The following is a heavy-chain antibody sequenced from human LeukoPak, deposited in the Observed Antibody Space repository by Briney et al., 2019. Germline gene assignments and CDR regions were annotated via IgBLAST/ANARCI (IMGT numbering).Heavy chain of an antibody. D-gene: IGHD1-1*01. CDR2: ISYDGSNK. V-gene: IGHV3-30*14. Sequence: GRSLRLSCAASGFTFSSYAMHWVRQAPGKGLEWVAVISYDGSNKYYADSVKGRFTISRDNSKNTLYLQMNSLRAEDTAVYYCARVRRHFDPWGQGTLVTVSS. CDR1: GFTFSSYA. J-gene: IGHJ5*02. CDR3: ARVRRHFDP.